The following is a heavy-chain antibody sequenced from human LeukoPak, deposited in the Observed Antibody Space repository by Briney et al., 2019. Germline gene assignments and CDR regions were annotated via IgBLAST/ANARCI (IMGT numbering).Heavy chain of an antibody. CDR1: GGSFSGYY. V-gene: IGHV4-59*01. CDR2: IYYSGST. Sequence: SETLSLTCAVYGGSFSGYYWSWIRQPPGKGLEWIGYIYYSGSTNYNPSLKSRATISVDTSKNQFSLKLSSVTAADTAVYYCAREGILTGVGYWGQGTLVTVSS. J-gene: IGHJ4*02. D-gene: IGHD3-9*01. CDR3: AREGILTGVGY.